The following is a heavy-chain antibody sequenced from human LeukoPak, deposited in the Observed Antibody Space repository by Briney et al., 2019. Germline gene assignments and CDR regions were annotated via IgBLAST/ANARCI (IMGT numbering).Heavy chain of an antibody. CDR2: ISSSAGTI. D-gene: IGHD5-12*01. Sequence: PGGSLRLSCAASGFTFSTYEMNWVRQAPGKGLQWISYISSSAGTINYADSVKGRFTISRDNAKNSLYLQMNSLTAEDTAVYYCARRFGGYGDYWGQGTLVTVSS. CDR1: GFTFSTYE. V-gene: IGHV3-48*03. CDR3: ARRFGGYGDY. J-gene: IGHJ4*02.